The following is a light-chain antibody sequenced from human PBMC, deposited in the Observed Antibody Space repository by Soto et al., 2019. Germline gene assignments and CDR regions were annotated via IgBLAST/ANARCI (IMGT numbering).Light chain of an antibody. J-gene: IGKJ1*01. V-gene: IGKV3-20*01. CDR3: QQYGSSPRT. CDR2: GAS. Sequence: IRLTQSPGTLSLSQGERATLSCRASQSVSSSYLAWYQQKPGQAPRLLIYGASSRATGIPDRFSGSGSGTDFTLTISRLEPEDFAVYYCQQYGSSPRTFGQGSKVDIK. CDR1: QSVSSSY.